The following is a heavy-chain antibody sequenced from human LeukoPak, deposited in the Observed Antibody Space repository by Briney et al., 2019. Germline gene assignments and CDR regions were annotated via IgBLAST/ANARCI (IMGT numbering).Heavy chain of an antibody. CDR3: ARESNGYSSSWYDY. V-gene: IGHV4-30-2*01. Sequence: SQTLSLTCTVSGGSISNGGYYWSWIRQPPGKGLEWIGYIYHSGSTYYNPSLKSRVTISVDRSKNQFSLKLCSVTAADTAVYYCARESNGYSSSWYDYWGQGTLVTVSS. J-gene: IGHJ4*02. D-gene: IGHD6-13*01. CDR2: IYHSGST. CDR1: GGSISNGGYY.